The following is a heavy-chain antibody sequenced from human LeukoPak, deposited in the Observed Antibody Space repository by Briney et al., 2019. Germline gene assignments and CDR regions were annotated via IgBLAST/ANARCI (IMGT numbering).Heavy chain of an antibody. Sequence: GGSLRLSCAASGFTFSSYWMTWVRQAPGKGLEWVANINQDGSEKYFEDSVKGRFTISRDNAKNSLYLQLNTLRVEDTAVYYCARDRIVGTNYLGYGLDVWGRGTTVTVSS. CDR2: INQDGSEK. CDR3: ARDRIVGTNYLGYGLDV. D-gene: IGHD1-26*01. J-gene: IGHJ6*02. CDR1: GFTFSSYW. V-gene: IGHV3-7*01.